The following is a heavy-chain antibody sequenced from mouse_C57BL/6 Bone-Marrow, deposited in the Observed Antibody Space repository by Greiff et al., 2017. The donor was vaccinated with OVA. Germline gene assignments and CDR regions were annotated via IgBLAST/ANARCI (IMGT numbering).Heavy chain of an antibody. D-gene: IGHD3-3*01. CDR3: AREGRDANGY. Sequence: QVQLKESGAELARPGASVKLSCKASGYTFTSYGISWVKQRPGQGLEWIGEIYPRSGNTYYNAKFKGKATLTADKSSSTAYMELRSLTSEDSAVYFCAREGRDANGYWGQGTTLTVSS. CDR1: GYTFTSYG. CDR2: IYPRSGNT. V-gene: IGHV1-81*01. J-gene: IGHJ2*01.